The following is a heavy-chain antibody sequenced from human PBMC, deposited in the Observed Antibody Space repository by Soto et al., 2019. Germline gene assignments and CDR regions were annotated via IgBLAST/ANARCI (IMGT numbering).Heavy chain of an antibody. V-gene: IGHV1-3*01. CDR1: GYTFTSYG. J-gene: IGHJ6*02. D-gene: IGHD3-10*01. CDR3: ARDFMVRFYYYYGMDV. CDR2: INAGNGNT. Sequence: GASVKVSCKASGYTFTSYGISWVRQAPGQRLEWMGWINAGNGNTKYSQKFQGRVTITRDTSASTAYMELSSLRSEDTAVYYCARDFMVRFYYYYGMDVWGQGTTVTVSS.